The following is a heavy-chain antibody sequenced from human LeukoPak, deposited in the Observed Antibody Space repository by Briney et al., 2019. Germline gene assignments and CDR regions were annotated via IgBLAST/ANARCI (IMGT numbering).Heavy chain of an antibody. CDR2: IYYSGST. D-gene: IGHD6-19*01. Sequence: SETLSLTCTVSGGSISSYYWSWIRQPPGKGLEWIGYIYYSGSTNYNPSLKSRVTISVDTSKNQFSLKLSSVTAADTAVYYCARDVSHSSGWYGTSWYFDLWGRGTLVTVSS. CDR3: ARDVSHSSGWYGTSWYFDL. J-gene: IGHJ2*01. V-gene: IGHV4-59*01. CDR1: GGSISSYY.